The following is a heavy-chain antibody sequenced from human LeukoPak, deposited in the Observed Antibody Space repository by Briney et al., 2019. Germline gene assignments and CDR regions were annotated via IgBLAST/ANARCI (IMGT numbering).Heavy chain of an antibody. Sequence: GGSLRLSCAASGFTFSNYGMHWVRQAPGKGLEWVALIGYDGSNKYYADSVKGRFTISRDNSKNTLYLQVSSLRAEDTAVYYCAKGPRPLCIAPAEDYWGQGTLVTVSS. CDR3: AKGPRPLCIAPAEDY. D-gene: IGHD6-13*01. CDR1: GFTFSNYG. V-gene: IGHV3-30*02. J-gene: IGHJ4*02. CDR2: IGYDGSNK.